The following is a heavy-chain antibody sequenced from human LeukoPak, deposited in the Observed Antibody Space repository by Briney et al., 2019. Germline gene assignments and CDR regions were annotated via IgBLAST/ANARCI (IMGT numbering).Heavy chain of an antibody. J-gene: IGHJ4*02. CDR1: GGSIGSYY. Sequence: SETLSLTCTVSGGSIGSYYWNWIRQPPGKGLEWIGYVSYSGSTDYNPSLKSRVIMSVDKSKNQFSLKLSSMTAADTAVYFCARATSGYYFDFWDQGTLDTVSS. D-gene: IGHD3-22*01. V-gene: IGHV4-59*01. CDR3: ARATSGYYFDF. CDR2: VSYSGST.